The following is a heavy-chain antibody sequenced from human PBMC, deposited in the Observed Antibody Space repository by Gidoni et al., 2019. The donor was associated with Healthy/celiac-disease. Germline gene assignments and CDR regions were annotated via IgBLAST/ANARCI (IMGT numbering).Heavy chain of an antibody. CDR2: IYYSGST. D-gene: IGHD6-13*01. V-gene: IGHV4-31*03. Sequence: QVQLQESGPGLVKPSQTLTLTCTVSGGSISSGGYYWSWIRQHPGKGLEWIGYIYYSGSTYYNPSLKSRVTISVDTSKNQFSLKLSSVTAADTAVYYCARDGTRYSSSWFDYWGQGTLVTVSS. J-gene: IGHJ4*02. CDR3: ARDGTRYSSSWFDY. CDR1: GGSISSGGYY.